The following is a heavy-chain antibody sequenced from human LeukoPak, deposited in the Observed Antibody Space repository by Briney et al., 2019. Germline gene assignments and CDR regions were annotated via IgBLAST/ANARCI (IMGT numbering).Heavy chain of an antibody. CDR2: IKQDGSEK. CDR3: ATIPRWGVVTSDY. J-gene: IGHJ4*02. Sequence: GGPLRLSCAASGFTFSSYWMSWVRQAPGKGLEWVANIKQDGSEKYYVDSVKGRFTISRDNAKNSLYLQMNSLRAEDTAVYYCATIPRWGVVTSDYWGQGTLVTVSS. CDR1: GFTFSSYW. D-gene: IGHD3-3*01. V-gene: IGHV3-7*01.